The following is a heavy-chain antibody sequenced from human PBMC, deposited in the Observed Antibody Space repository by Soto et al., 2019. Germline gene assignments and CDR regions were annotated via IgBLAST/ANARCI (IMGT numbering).Heavy chain of an antibody. CDR2: IIPIFGTA. J-gene: IGHJ6*02. Sequence: QVQLVQSGAEVKKPGSSVKVSCKASGGTFSSYAISWVRQAPGQGLEWMGGIIPIFGTANYAQKFQGRVTITADESTSTAYRELSSLRSEDPAVYYWAGGEMVVVPAATYYYGMDVWGQGPTVTVSS. CDR3: AGGEMVVVPAATYYYGMDV. CDR1: GGTFSSYA. D-gene: IGHD2-2*01. V-gene: IGHV1-69*01.